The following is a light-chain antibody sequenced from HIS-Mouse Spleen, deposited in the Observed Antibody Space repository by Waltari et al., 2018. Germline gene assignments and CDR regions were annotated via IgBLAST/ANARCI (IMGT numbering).Light chain of an antibody. Sequence: SYVLTQPHSLSAAPAKTDRITCGGHNIGGESVHLYQQKPGQAPVLVVYDDSDRPSGIPERFSGSNSGNTATLTISRVEAGDEADYYCQVWDSSSDHVVFGGGTKLTVL. CDR3: QVWDSSSDHVV. CDR1: NIGGES. CDR2: DDS. J-gene: IGLJ2*01. V-gene: IGLV3-21*03.